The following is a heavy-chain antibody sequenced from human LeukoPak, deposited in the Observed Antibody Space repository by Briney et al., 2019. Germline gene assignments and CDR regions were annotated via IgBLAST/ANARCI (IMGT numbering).Heavy chain of an antibody. V-gene: IGHV4-59*01. CDR3: ARYSGGLTSHIES. CDR1: AGSIRSYY. Sequence: PSGTLSLTCTVSAGSIRSYYSSWIRQPPGKGLEWIWYIYYSGSTNYNTSLKSQVTTSVDTSKNQFSLKLSSVPAADAAVYYCARYSGGLTSHIESWGQGILVTVSS. D-gene: IGHD6-19*01. CDR2: IYYSGST. J-gene: IGHJ4*02.